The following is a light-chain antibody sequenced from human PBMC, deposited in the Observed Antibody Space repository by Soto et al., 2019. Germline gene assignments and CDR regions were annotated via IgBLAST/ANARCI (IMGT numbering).Light chain of an antibody. Sequence: EIVLTQSPATLSLSPGERATLSCRASQSVSSYLACYHQKPGQAPRLLIYDASNRDTGIPARFSGSGSGTDFTLTINSLEPEDFAVYYCQQRSNWPLFTFGPGTKVDIK. J-gene: IGKJ3*01. CDR3: QQRSNWPLFT. V-gene: IGKV3-11*01. CDR2: DAS. CDR1: QSVSSY.